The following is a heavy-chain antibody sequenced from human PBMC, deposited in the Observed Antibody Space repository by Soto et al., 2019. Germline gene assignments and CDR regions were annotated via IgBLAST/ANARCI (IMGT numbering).Heavy chain of an antibody. J-gene: IGHJ4*02. Sequence: SLTCTVSGGSVSSGSHYLSWIRQPPGKGLERIGYIYYSGSTNYNPSLKSRVIISVDTSKNQSSLNLSSVTAADTAVYYCARGYYGSESGGYCCDYWGQGSLVTVSS. CDR1: GGSVSSGSHY. D-gene: IGHD3-10*01. CDR3: ARGYYGSESGGYCCDY. V-gene: IGHV4-61*01. CDR2: IYYSGST.